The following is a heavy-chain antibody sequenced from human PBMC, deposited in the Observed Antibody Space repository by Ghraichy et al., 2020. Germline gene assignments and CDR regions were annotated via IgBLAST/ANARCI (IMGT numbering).Heavy chain of an antibody. CDR1: GFTFSSYA. V-gene: IGHV3-23*01. CDR2: ISGSGVST. Sequence: SCAASGFTFSSYAMSWVRQAPGKGLEWVSAISGSGVSTYYADSVKGRFTISRDNSKNTLYLQVISLRAEDTAVYYCAKGYYSLDYWGQGTLVTVSS. D-gene: IGHD4-11*01. CDR3: AKGYYSLDY. J-gene: IGHJ4*02.